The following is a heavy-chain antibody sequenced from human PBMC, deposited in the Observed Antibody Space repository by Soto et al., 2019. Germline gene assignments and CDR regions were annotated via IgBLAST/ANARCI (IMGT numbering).Heavy chain of an antibody. Sequence: GGSLRLSCAASGFTFSSYSMNWVRQAPGKGLEWVSYISSSSSTIYYADSVKGRFTISRDNAKNSLYLQMNSLRAEDTAVYYCARAYGYCSSTSCYMSNKATNYYYMDVWGKGTTVTVSS. CDR1: GFTFSSYS. J-gene: IGHJ6*03. V-gene: IGHV3-48*01. D-gene: IGHD2-2*02. CDR2: ISSSSSTI. CDR3: ARAYGYCSSTSCYMSNKATNYYYMDV.